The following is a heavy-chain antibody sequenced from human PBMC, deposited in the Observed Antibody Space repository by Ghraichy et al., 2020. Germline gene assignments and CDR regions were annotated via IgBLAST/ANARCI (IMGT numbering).Heavy chain of an antibody. CDR2: ISAKNGHT. J-gene: IGHJ4*02. D-gene: IGHD3-10*01. CDR1: DDSFSRYG. V-gene: IGHV1-18*01. Sequence: ASVKVSCKSSDDSFSRYGFAWVRQAPGQGLEWMGWISAKNGHTKYAQKFQGRVTMTTDTSTRTVYMEMKSLRSDDTAVYFCARGGPLEAFGSSFDDGGQGTLVIVSS. CDR3: ARGGPLEAFGSSFDD.